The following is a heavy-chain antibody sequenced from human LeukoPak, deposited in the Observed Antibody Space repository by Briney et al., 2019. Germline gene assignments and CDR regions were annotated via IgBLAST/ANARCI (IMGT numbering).Heavy chain of an antibody. J-gene: IGHJ5*02. D-gene: IGHD2-2*01. Sequence: SVKVSCKASGGTFSSYAISWVRQAPGQGLEWMGGIIPIFGTANYAQKFQGRVTITTDESTSTAYMELSSLRSEDTTVYYCARPVVPAAMGSWFDPWGQGTLVTVSS. V-gene: IGHV1-69*05. CDR2: IIPIFGTA. CDR3: ARPVVPAAMGSWFDP. CDR1: GGTFSSYA.